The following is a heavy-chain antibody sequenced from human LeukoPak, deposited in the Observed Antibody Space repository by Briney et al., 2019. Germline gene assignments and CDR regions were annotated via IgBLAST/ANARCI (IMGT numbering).Heavy chain of an antibody. Sequence: GASVKVSCKASGYTFTRYYIHWVRQAPGQGLEWMGIINPSGGPANYAQKNQGRVTMTRDTSTSTVYMELNSLKSEDTAVYYCARGYRLTRQPNDAFDIWGQGTMVTVSS. CDR1: GYTFTRYY. V-gene: IGHV1-46*01. CDR3: ARGYRLTRQPNDAFDI. J-gene: IGHJ3*02. D-gene: IGHD5-18*01. CDR2: INPSGGPA.